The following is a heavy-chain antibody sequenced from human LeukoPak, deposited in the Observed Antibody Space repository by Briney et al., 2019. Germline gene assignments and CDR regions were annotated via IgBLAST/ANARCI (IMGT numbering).Heavy chain of an antibody. CDR2: ISSSGSTI. CDR1: GFTFSDYY. Sequence: GGSLRLSCAASGFTFSDYYMSWIRQAPGKGLGWVSYISSSGSTIYYADSVKGRFTISRDNAKNSLYLQMNSLRAEDTAVYYCARGYCGGDCYSSFDYWGQGTLVTVSS. V-gene: IGHV3-11*01. D-gene: IGHD2-21*02. CDR3: ARGYCGGDCYSSFDY. J-gene: IGHJ4*02.